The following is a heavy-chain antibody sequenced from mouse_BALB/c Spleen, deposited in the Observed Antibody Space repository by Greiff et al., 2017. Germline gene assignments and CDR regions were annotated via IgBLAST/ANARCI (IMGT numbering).Heavy chain of an antibody. J-gene: IGHJ3*01. CDR1: GFNIKDYY. Sequence: VQLQQSGAELVRSGASVKLSCTASGFNIKDYYMHWVKQRPEQGLEWIGWIDPENGDTEYAPKFQGKATMTVDKSSSTAYMQLSSLTSEDSAVYYCARGIFYDGAWFAYWGQGTLVTVSA. V-gene: IGHV14-4*02. D-gene: IGHD2-12*01. CDR2: IDPENGDT. CDR3: ARGIFYDGAWFAY.